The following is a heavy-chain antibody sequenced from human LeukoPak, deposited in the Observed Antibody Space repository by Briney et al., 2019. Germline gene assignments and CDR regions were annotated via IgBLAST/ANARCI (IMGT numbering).Heavy chain of an antibody. V-gene: IGHV3-33*01. D-gene: IGHD3-22*01. CDR2: IWYDGSNK. Sequence: PGRSLRLSCAASGFFFSSYGMHWVRLAPGKGLEWVALIWYDGSNKYYADSVKGRFTISRDNSKNTLYLQMNSLRAEDTAVYYCARAGLYDSSGYHSVRTPRFDYWGQGTLVTVSS. CDR3: ARAGLYDSSGYHSVRTPRFDY. CDR1: GFFFSSYG. J-gene: IGHJ4*02.